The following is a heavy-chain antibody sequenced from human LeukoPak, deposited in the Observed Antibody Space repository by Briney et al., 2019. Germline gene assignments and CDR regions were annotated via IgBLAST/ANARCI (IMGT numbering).Heavy chain of an antibody. D-gene: IGHD6-19*01. CDR2: ISGSGGKI. CDR3: AKGEKMWLARQPNY. J-gene: IGHJ4*02. V-gene: IGHV3-23*01. CDR1: GGSISSYY. Sequence: ETLSLTCTVSGGSISSYYWSWIRQPPGKGLEWVSSISGSGGKIYYADPVKGRFTISRDNSKNTLYLQMNSLRAEDTALYYCAKGEKMWLARQPNYWGQGTLVTVSS.